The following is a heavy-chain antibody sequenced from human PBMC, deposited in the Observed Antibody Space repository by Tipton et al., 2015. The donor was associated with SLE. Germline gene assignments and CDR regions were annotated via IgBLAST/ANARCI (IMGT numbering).Heavy chain of an antibody. D-gene: IGHD4-17*01. J-gene: IGHJ4*02. Sequence: TLSLTCTVSGGSISSYYWSWIRQPPGKGLEWIGYIYYSGSTNYNPSLKSRVTISVDTSKNQFSLKLSSVTAADTAVYCCAREDGDKNYFDYWGQGTLVTVSS. CDR3: AREDGDKNYFDY. V-gene: IGHV4-59*12. CDR1: GGSISSYY. CDR2: IYYSGST.